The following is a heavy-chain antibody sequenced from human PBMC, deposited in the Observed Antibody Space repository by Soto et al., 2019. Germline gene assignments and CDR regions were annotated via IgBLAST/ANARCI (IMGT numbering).Heavy chain of an antibody. CDR3: AKTLYSHDYYYGMDV. Sequence: QVQLVESGGGVVQPGRSLRLSCAASGFTFSTYGMHWVRQAPGKGLEWVAVISYDASKKYYADSVRGRFTISRDNSKNTLYLQRNSLRAEDTAVYYCAKTLYSHDYYYGMDVWGQGTTVTVSS. J-gene: IGHJ6*02. D-gene: IGHD4-4*01. CDR2: ISYDASKK. V-gene: IGHV3-30*18. CDR1: GFTFSTYG.